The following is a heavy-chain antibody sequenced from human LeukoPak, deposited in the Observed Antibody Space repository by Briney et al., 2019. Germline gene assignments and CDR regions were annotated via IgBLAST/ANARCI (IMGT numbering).Heavy chain of an antibody. V-gene: IGHV3-30*02. CDR3: AKGLYDYVWGSLQS. CDR2: IRYDGSNK. CDR1: GFTFSSYG. D-gene: IGHD3-16*01. Sequence: PGGSLRLSCAASGFTFSSYGMHWVRQAPGKGLEWVAFIRYDGSNKYYADSVKGRFTISRDNSKNTLYLQMNSLRAEDTAVYYCAKGLYDYVWGSLQSWGQGTLVTVSS. J-gene: IGHJ4*02.